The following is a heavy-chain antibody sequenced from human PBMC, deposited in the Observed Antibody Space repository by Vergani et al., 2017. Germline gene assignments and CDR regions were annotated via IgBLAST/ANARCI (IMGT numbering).Heavy chain of an antibody. CDR2: INNSGRT. V-gene: IGHV4-34*01. D-gene: IGHD5-24*01. CDR1: GGYFSGYY. Sequence: QVQLQQWGAGLLKPSETLSLNCAVYGGYFSGYYWSWIRQPPGKGLEGIGEINNSGRTNYNPSLKSRFTISVYTSKNQFSMKLSSVTAADTSVYYCARDGMATSYWYFDLWGRDTLVTVSS. J-gene: IGHJ2*01. CDR3: ARDGMATSYWYFDL.